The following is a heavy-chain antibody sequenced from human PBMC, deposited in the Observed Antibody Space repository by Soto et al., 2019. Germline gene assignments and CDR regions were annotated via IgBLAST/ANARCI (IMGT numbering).Heavy chain of an antibody. V-gene: IGHV5-51*01. Sequence: PGESLKISCKASGYSFTSYWIGWVRQMPGKGLEWMGIIYPGDSDSRYSPSFQGQVTISADKSISTAYLQWSSLRASDTAMYYCPRLAPDDSNGYFTMDDWGQGTTVTVSS. D-gene: IGHD3-22*01. CDR1: GYSFTSYW. CDR2: IYPGDSDS. J-gene: IGHJ6*02. CDR3: PRLAPDDSNGYFTMDD.